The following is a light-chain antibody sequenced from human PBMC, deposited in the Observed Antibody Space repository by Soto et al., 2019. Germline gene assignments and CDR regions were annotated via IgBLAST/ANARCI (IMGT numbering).Light chain of an antibody. Sequence: DIQMTQSPSALSASVGDRATITCDVTQRSSSRLAWYQPTPAKAPKLLIYDASTLQRGVPSTYSGSGSGTAFTLPISNLQPDDFATSYCQQYESYSPWTFGQGTKVDIK. CDR1: QRSSSR. V-gene: IGKV1-5*01. J-gene: IGKJ1*01. CDR2: DAS. CDR3: QQYESYSPWT.